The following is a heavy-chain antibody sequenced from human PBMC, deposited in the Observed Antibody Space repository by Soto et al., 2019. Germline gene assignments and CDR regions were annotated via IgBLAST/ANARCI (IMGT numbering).Heavy chain of an antibody. D-gene: IGHD2-8*01. CDR1: GYTFSSYG. CDR2: ISYDGSNK. Sequence: QVQLVESGGGVVQPGRSLRLSCAASGYTFSSYGMHWVRQAPGKGLEWVAVISYDGSNKYYADSVKGRFTISRDNSKNTLYLQMNSLRAEDTAVYYCAKWSDLGYCTNGVCPNYGMDVWGQGTTVTVSS. CDR3: AKWSDLGYCTNGVCPNYGMDV. J-gene: IGHJ6*02. V-gene: IGHV3-30*18.